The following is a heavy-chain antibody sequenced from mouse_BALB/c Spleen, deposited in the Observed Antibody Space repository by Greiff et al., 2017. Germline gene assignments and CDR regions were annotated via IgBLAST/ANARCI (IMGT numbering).Heavy chain of an antibody. CDR1: GFSLTGYG. V-gene: IGHV2-6-7*01. J-gene: IGHJ4*01. CDR3: ARDRGYYYGAMDY. CDR2: IWGDGST. D-gene: IGHD1-1*01. Sequence: QVQLKESGPGLVAPSQSLSITCTVSGFSLTGYGVNWVRQPPGKGLEWLGMIWGDGSTDYNSALKSRLSISKDNSKSQVFLKMNSLQTDDTARYYCARDRGYYYGAMDYWGQGTSVTVSS.